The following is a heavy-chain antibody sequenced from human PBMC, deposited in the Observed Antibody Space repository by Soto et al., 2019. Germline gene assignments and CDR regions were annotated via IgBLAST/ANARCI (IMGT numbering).Heavy chain of an antibody. CDR3: VRVAGSASWYDTDS. D-gene: IGHD6-13*01. J-gene: IGHJ4*02. CDR1: GYSIISGYY. Sequence: SETLSLTCAVSGYSIISGYYWGWIPQPPGKGLEWLGTTYYGASSYYNPSLRSRITILLDASTNQVSLKLSSVTAADTAVYFCVRVAGSASWYDTDSWGQGILVTVSS. V-gene: IGHV4-38-2*01. CDR2: TYYGASS.